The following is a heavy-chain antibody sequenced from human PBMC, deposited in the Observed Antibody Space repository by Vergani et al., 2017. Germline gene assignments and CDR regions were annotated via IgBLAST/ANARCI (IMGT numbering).Heavy chain of an antibody. D-gene: IGHD4-17*01. CDR3: AKGLPVSVEVYDYGDYADAFDI. CDR1: GFTFSGSA. CDR2: IRSKANSYAT. Sequence: EVQLLESGGGLVQPGGSLKLSCAASGFTFSGSAMHWVRQASGKGLEWVGRIRSKANSYATAYAASVKGRFTISRDDSKNTLYLQMNSLRAEDTAVYYCAKGLPVSVEVYDYGDYADAFDIWGQGTMVTVSS. J-gene: IGHJ3*02. V-gene: IGHV3-73*01.